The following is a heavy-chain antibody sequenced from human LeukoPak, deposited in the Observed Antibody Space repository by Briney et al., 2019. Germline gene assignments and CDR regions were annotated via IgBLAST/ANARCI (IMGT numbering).Heavy chain of an antibody. V-gene: IGHV4-59*01. CDR3: ARGGNCSGGSCYRWFDP. CDR1: GGSISSYY. D-gene: IGHD2-15*01. CDR2: IYYSGST. J-gene: IGHJ5*02. Sequence: SETLSLTCTVSGGSISSYYWSWIRQPPGKGLEWIGYIYYSGSTNYNPSLKSRVTISVDTSKSQFSLKLSSVTAADTAVYYCARGGNCSGGSCYRWFDPWGQGTLVTVSS.